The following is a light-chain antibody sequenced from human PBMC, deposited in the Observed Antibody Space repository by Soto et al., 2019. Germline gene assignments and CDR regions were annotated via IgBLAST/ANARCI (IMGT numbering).Light chain of an antibody. V-gene: IGKV1-5*03. Sequence: DIQMPQSPSTLSASVGDRVTITCRASETFGAWVAWYQQKPGKAPKLLIYKASSLESGVPSRFSGSESGTEFSLTISSLQPDDFATYYCQQYNSYPYTFGQGTKLEIK. CDR3: QQYNSYPYT. CDR1: ETFGAW. CDR2: KAS. J-gene: IGKJ2*01.